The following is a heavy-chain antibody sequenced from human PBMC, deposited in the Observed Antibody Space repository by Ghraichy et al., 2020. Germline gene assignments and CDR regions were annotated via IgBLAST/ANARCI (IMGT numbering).Heavy chain of an antibody. Sequence: SQTLSLTCTVSGGSISSSSYYWGWIRQPPGKGLEWIGSIYYSGSTYYNPSLKSRVTISVDTSKNQFSLKLSSVTAADTAVYYCASGSREDSGSYDYMDVWGKGTTVTVSS. D-gene: IGHD3-10*01. V-gene: IGHV4-39*01. CDR2: IYYSGST. J-gene: IGHJ6*03. CDR1: GGSISSSSYY. CDR3: ASGSREDSGSYDYMDV.